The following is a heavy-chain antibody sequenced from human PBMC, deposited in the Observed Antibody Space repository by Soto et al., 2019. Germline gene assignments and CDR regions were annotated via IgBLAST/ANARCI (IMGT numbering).Heavy chain of an antibody. Sequence: XVXVSFKASGYTFNIYGISWVRQAPGQELEWMGXISVSXGDTTHQQNLXXRVRMNAXXYTTKAYMQLMSLRSDHTAVYYCARSIGACPVYCGQGTLVTVSS. CDR2: ISVSXGDT. V-gene: IGHV1-18*01. J-gene: IGHJ4*02. D-gene: IGHD1-26*01. CDR1: GYTFNIYG. CDR3: ARSIGACPVY.